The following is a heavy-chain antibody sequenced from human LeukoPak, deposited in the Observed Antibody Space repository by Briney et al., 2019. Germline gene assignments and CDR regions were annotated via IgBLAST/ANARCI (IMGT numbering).Heavy chain of an antibody. J-gene: IGHJ3*02. D-gene: IGHD3-22*01. V-gene: IGHV3-11*01. Sequence: GGSLRLSCAASGFTFRDYFMSWIREAPGKGLEWVAYTNTAGNTIYYAVSTKRRFTISRDNAKNSLYLQMNTLRAEDTAVYYCARATYGSSAVDAFDIWGQGTMVTVSP. CDR2: TNTAGNTI. CDR3: ARATYGSSAVDAFDI. CDR1: GFTFRDYF.